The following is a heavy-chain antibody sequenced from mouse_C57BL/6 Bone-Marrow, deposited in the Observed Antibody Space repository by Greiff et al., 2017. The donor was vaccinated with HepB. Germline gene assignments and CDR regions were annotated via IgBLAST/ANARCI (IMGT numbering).Heavy chain of an antibody. J-gene: IGHJ3*01. CDR2: INPGSGGT. CDR3: ARSGFYSNYEAWFAY. D-gene: IGHD2-5*01. V-gene: IGHV1-54*01. Sequence: QVQLQQSGAELVRPGTSVKVSCKASGYAFTNYLIEWVKQRPGQGLEWIGVINPGSGGTNYNEKFKGKATLTADKSSSTAYMQLSSLKSEDSAVYFCARSGFYSNYEAWFAYWGQGTLVTVSA. CDR1: GYAFTNYL.